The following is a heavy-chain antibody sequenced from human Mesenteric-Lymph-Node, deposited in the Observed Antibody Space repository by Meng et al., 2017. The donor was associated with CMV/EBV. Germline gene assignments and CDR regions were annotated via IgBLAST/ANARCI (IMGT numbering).Heavy chain of an antibody. CDR3: ARARWSTVTLYGVVEGFDI. J-gene: IGHJ3*02. CDR2: IHYSGST. Sequence: SETLSLTCIISGDSISSGNYYWSWIRQPPGKGLEWIGYIHYSGSTYFNPSLKSRVTISVDTSKNQFSLKLTSVTAADTAVYYCARARWSTVTLYGVVEGFDIWGQGTMVTVSS. D-gene: IGHD3-3*01. V-gene: IGHV4-30-4*08. CDR1: GDSISSGNYY.